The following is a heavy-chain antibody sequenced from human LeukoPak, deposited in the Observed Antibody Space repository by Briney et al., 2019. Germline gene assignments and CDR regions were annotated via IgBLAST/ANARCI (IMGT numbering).Heavy chain of an antibody. CDR2: INTDGSST. CDR1: GFTFSSYW. Sequence: GGSLRLSCAASGFTFSSYWMHWVRQAPGKGLVWVSRINTDGSSTTYADSVKGRFTISRDNAKNTLYLQMNSLRAEDTAVYYCARILVVGGTRQIDCWGQGTLVTVSS. CDR3: ARILVVGGTRQIDC. D-gene: IGHD2-15*01. V-gene: IGHV3-74*01. J-gene: IGHJ4*02.